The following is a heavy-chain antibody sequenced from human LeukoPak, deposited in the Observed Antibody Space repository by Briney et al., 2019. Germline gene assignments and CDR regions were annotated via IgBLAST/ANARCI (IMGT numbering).Heavy chain of an antibody. CDR1: GFTFSSYS. J-gene: IGHJ4*02. V-gene: IGHV3-21*01. CDR2: ISSSSSYI. Sequence: GGSLRLSCAASGFTFSSYSMNWVRQAPGKGLEWVSSISSSSSYIYYADSVKGRFTIPRDNAKNSPYLQMNSLRAEDTAVYYCATNPSGSFFDYWGQGTLVTVSS. D-gene: IGHD1-26*01. CDR3: ATNPSGSFFDY.